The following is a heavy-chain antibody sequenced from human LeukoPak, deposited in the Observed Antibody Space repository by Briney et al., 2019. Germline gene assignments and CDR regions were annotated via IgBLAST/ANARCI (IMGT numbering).Heavy chain of an antibody. CDR1: GFSFSSFG. V-gene: IGHV3-30*19. D-gene: IGHD6-19*01. Sequence: PGGSLRLSCAASGFSFSSFGMHWVRQAPGKGLEWVAVIWYDGSNKYYADSVKGRFTISRDNSKNTLYLQMNSLRAEDTAVYYCARDISGIAVAVFDYWGQGTLVTVSS. CDR3: ARDISGIAVAVFDY. CDR2: IWYDGSNK. J-gene: IGHJ4*02.